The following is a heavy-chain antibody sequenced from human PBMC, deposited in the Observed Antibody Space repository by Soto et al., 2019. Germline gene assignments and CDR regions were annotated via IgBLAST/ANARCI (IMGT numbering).Heavy chain of an antibody. V-gene: IGHV4-59*01. J-gene: IGHJ6*02. D-gene: IGHD3-3*01. CDR2: IYYSGST. Sequence: SETLSLTCTVSGGSISSYYWSWIRQPPGKGLEWIGYIYYSGSTSYNPSLKSRVTISVDTSKNQFSLKLSSVTAADTAVYYCAREGGRYYDFWSGYSPGSGMDVWGQGTTVTVSS. CDR1: GGSISSYY. CDR3: AREGGRYYDFWSGYSPGSGMDV.